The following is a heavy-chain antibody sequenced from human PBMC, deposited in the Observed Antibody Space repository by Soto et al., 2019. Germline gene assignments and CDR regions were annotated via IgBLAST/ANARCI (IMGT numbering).Heavy chain of an antibody. V-gene: IGHV2-5*02. CDR3: AHVTVEMTNWSLDY. CDR2: IYWDDDK. J-gene: IGHJ4*02. D-gene: IGHD1-1*01. Sequence: QITLKESGPTLVRPTQTLTLTCTFSGFSLSTSGVGVGWIRQPPGEALEWLARIYWDDDKRYSPSLKSRLTITKETTENQVVLTMTNMDPVDTATDYCAHVTVEMTNWSLDYWGQGTLVTVSS. CDR1: GFSLSTSGVG.